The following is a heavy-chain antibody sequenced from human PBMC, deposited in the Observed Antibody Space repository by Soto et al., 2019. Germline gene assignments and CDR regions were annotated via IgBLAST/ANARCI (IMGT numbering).Heavy chain of an antibody. CDR3: ARSRSGAVPDSFGY. D-gene: IGHD3-3*01. CDR1: GFIFNRYA. CDR2: ISKDGSVQ. Sequence: QVQLVESGGRVVQPGRSLRLSCAASGFIFNRYAIHWVRQTPGKGLEWVAVISKDGSVQYYADSVRGRFIISRDKSKETAYLEMNSMRAEDTAVSYCARSRSGAVPDSFGYWGHGTLVTVAS. J-gene: IGHJ4*01. V-gene: IGHV3-30-3*01.